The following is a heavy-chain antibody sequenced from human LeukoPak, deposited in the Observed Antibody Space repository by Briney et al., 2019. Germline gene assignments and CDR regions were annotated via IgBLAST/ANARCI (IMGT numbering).Heavy chain of an antibody. V-gene: IGHV3-30-3*01. CDR3: ARETPTYYYEPGGGYYFDY. J-gene: IGHJ4*02. Sequence: GGSLILSCAASGFTFSSYAVHWVRQAPGKGLEWVAVISYDGSNKYYADSVKGRFTISRDNSKNTLYLQMNSLRAEDTAVYYCARETPTYYYEPGGGYYFDYWGQGTLVTVSS. CDR2: ISYDGSNK. D-gene: IGHD3-22*01. CDR1: GFTFSSYA.